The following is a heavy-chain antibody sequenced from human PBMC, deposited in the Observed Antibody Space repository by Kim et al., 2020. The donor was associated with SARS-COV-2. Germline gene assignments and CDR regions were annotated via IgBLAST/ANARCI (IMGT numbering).Heavy chain of an antibody. J-gene: IGHJ4*02. Sequence: ASVKVSCKASGYTFTSYGISWVRQAPGQGLEWMGWISAYNGNTNYAQKLQGRVTMTTDTSTSTAYMELRSLRSDDTAVYYCSLQNYDYVWGSLHYFDYWGQGTLVTVSS. CDR2: ISAYNGNT. CDR3: SLQNYDYVWGSLHYFDY. V-gene: IGHV1-18*01. D-gene: IGHD3-16*01. CDR1: GYTFTSYG.